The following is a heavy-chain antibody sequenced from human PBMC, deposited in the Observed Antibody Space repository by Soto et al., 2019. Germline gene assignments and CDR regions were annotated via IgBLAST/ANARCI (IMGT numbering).Heavy chain of an antibody. CDR3: ARHGQWLVTGYFYYGMDV. D-gene: IGHD6-19*01. CDR2: IYYSGST. J-gene: IGHJ6*02. V-gene: IGHV4-59*08. Sequence: SDTQSLTCTVSGVSISSYYWSWLRKHPGKGLEWIGYIYYSGSTNYNPSLKSRVTISVDTSKNQFSLKLSSVTAADTAVYYCARHGQWLVTGYFYYGMDVWGQGTTVTVS. CDR1: GVSISSYY.